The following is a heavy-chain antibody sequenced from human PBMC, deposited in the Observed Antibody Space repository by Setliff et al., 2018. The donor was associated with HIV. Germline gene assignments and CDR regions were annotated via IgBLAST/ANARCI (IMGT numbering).Heavy chain of an antibody. V-gene: IGHV4-39*07. J-gene: IGHJ4*02. Sequence: SETLSLTCNVSGDSIKSSTYHWGRIRQSSGRGLEWIGSIAYSGSTSYSPSLKSRVTISVDTSNNQFSLRLRPVTAADTAVYYCARPRNSNNWEAVLFWGQGILVTVSS. D-gene: IGHD1-26*01. CDR1: GDSIKSSTYH. CDR2: IAYSGST. CDR3: ARPRNSNNWEAVLF.